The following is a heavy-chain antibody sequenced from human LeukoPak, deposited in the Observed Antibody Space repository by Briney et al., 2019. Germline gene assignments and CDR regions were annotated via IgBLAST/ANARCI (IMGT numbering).Heavy chain of an antibody. D-gene: IGHD3-3*01. J-gene: IGHJ6*02. CDR3: AKGGEYYDFWSGFQSYGMDV. Sequence: GGSLRLSCAASGFTFSSYAMSWVRQAPGKGLEWVSAISGSGGSTYYADSVKGRFTISRDNSKNTLYLQMNSLRAEDTAVYYCAKGGEYYDFWSGFQSYGMDVWGQGTTVTVSS. CDR2: ISGSGGST. CDR1: GFTFSSYA. V-gene: IGHV3-23*01.